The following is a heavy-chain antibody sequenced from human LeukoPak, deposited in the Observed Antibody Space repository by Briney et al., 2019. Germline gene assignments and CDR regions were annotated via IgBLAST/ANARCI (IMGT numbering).Heavy chain of an antibody. CDR3: ARVYLERLTAGYFDH. J-gene: IGHJ4*02. CDR2: IGRGVGST. V-gene: IGHV3-23*01. Sequence: GGSLRLSCAASGFTFSRYDLSWVRQAPGKGLECVSTIGRGVGSTYYADSVKGRFTISRDNSKSTLYLQMNSLRDDDSAAYFCARVYLERLTAGYFDHWGQGTQVTVSP. D-gene: IGHD2-8*01. CDR1: GFTFSRYD.